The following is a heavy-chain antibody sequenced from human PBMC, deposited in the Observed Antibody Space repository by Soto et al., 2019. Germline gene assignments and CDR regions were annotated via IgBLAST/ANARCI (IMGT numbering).Heavy chain of an antibody. D-gene: IGHD6-19*01. Sequence: SETLSLTCTVSGGSISSGGYYWSWIRQRPGKGLEWIGYIYYSGSTYYNPSLKSRVTISVDTSKNQFSLKLSSVTAADTAVYYCARLVYGVAGYYFDYWGQGTLVTVSS. V-gene: IGHV4-31*03. CDR1: GGSISSGGYY. J-gene: IGHJ4*02. CDR2: IYYSGST. CDR3: ARLVYGVAGYYFDY.